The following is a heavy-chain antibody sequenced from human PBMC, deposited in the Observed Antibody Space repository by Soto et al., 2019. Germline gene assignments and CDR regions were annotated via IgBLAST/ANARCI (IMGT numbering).Heavy chain of an antibody. CDR1: GYTFTNYP. CDR2: IVVGNGYT. CDR3: ARVQYSADTFKQAFDV. Sequence: QVYLLQSGAEVKKPGASVKISCEASGYTFTNYPVHWVRQAPGQRLEWMGRIVVGNGYTKYSRNFHGRVNMTRDTSARTVHMELSDLRSEDTAVYFCARVQYSADTFKQAFDVWGQGTLVTVSS. V-gene: IGHV1-3*01. J-gene: IGHJ3*01. D-gene: IGHD4-4*01.